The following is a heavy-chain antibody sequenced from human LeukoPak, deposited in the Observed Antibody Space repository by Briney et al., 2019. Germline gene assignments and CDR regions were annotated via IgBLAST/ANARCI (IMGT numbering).Heavy chain of an antibody. Sequence: GGSLRLSCVASGFTFSTYWMSWVRQAPGKGLEWVANIKQDGSEKYYVDSVKGRFTISRDNAKNSLYLQMNSLRAEDTAVYYCATDGYTTKQQIRPHGHWGQGTLVTVSS. J-gene: IGHJ4*02. CDR2: IKQDGSEK. V-gene: IGHV3-7*01. CDR3: ATDGYTTKQQIRPHGH. CDR1: GFTFSTYW. D-gene: IGHD6-13*01.